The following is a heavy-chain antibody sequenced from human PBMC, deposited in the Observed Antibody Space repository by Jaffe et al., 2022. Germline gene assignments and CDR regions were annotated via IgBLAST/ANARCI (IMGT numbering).Heavy chain of an antibody. CDR1: GYTFTSYY. Sequence: QVQLVQSGAEVKKPGASVKVSCKASGYTFTSYYMHWVRQAPGQGLEWMGIINPSGGSTSYAQKFQGRVTMTRDTSTSTVYMELSSLRSEDTAVYYCARGAEEYFDWYDAFDIWGQGTMVTVSS. J-gene: IGHJ3*02. CDR2: INPSGGST. D-gene: IGHD3-9*01. V-gene: IGHV1-46*01. CDR3: ARGAEEYFDWYDAFDI.